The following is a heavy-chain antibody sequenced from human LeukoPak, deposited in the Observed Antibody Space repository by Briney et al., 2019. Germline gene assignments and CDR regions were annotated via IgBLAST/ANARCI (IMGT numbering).Heavy chain of an antibody. Sequence: KSGGSLRLSCAASGFTFSSYSMNWVRQAPGKGLEWVSSISSSSSYIYYADSVKGRFTISRDNAKNSLYLQMNSLRAEDTAVYYCARDRDIDTIAAAGGFDYWGQGTLVTVSS. CDR3: ARDRDIDTIAAAGGFDY. CDR2: ISSSSSYI. CDR1: GFTFSSYS. J-gene: IGHJ4*02. D-gene: IGHD6-13*01. V-gene: IGHV3-21*01.